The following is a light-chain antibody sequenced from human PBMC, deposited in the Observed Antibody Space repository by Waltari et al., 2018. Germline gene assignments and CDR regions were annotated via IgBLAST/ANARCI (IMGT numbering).Light chain of an antibody. CDR1: NIGSYS. J-gene: IGLJ1*01. V-gene: IGLV3-21*04. CDR3: QVWHAALDPGV. Sequence: SYVLTQPPSVSVAPGETARITCGGDNIGSYSGHWYQQKPGQAPVLVSRYDSDRPSGVPERFSGSNSANTATLTISRVEAGDEANYYCQVWHAALDPGVFGTGTEVTV. CDR2: YDS.